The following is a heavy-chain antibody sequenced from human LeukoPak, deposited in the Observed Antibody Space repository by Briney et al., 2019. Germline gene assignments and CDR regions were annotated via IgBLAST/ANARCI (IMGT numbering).Heavy chain of an antibody. CDR3: ATTRVTTTRLDY. CDR2: INPNSGVT. J-gene: IGHJ4*02. V-gene: IGHV1-2*02. D-gene: IGHD5-12*01. Sequence: ASVNVSCTASGYTFIVYYMHWVRQAPGQGLEWMGWINPNSGVTNYAQKFQGRVTMTRDTSISTAYMELTSLRSDDTAVYYCATTRVTTTRLDYWGQGTLVTVSS. CDR1: GYTFIVYY.